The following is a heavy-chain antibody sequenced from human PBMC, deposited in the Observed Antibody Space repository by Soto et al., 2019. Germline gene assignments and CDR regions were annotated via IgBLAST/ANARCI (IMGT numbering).Heavy chain of an antibody. CDR3: AGRLTTAASLDY. Sequence: VQLVESGGGLIQPGGSLRLSCEASGFTVSNNHMTWVRQAAGKGLELVSFVHGGGSTSYADSVKGRFTISRDNSKNTLYLQMDSLRAEDTAIYYCAGRLTTAASLDYWGRGTLVTVSS. V-gene: IGHV3-53*01. CDR1: GFTVSNNH. D-gene: IGHD3-16*01. CDR2: VHGGGST. J-gene: IGHJ4*02.